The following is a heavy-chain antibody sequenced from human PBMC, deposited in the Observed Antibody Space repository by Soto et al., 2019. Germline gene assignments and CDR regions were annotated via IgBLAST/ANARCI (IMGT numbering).Heavy chain of an antibody. J-gene: IGHJ5*02. CDR2: IKQDGSEK. CDR1: GFTFSSYW. D-gene: IGHD1-26*01. Sequence: GGSLRLSCAASGFTFSSYWMSWVRQAPGKGLEWVANIKQDGSEKYYVDSVKGRFTISRDNAKNSLYLQMNSLRAEDTAVYYCARSGSYYWPNWFDPWGQGTLVTVSS. V-gene: IGHV3-7*05. CDR3: ARSGSYYWPNWFDP.